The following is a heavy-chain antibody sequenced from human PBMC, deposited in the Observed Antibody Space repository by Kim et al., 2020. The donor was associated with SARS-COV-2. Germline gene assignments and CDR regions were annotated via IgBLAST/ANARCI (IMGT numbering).Heavy chain of an antibody. D-gene: IGHD1-26*01. CDR1: GGSISSSSFY. Sequence: SETLSLTCTVSGGSISSSSFYWGWIRQPPGKGLEWIVNIHHTGSTYYTPSLKSRVTISVDTSKNHFALRLSSVSAADTAVYYCARQRRTSGNYDFDYWGQGPLVPVS. CDR2: IHHTGST. CDR3: ARQRRTSGNYDFDY. J-gene: IGHJ4*02. V-gene: IGHV4-39*01.